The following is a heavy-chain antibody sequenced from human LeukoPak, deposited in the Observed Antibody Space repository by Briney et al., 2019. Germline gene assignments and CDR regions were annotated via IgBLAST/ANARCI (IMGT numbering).Heavy chain of an antibody. CDR3: ASRQHYYYYGMDV. J-gene: IGHJ6*02. V-gene: IGHV4-30-2*01. CDR2: IYHSGST. CDR1: GGSISSGGYS. Sequence: SQTLSLTCADSGGSISSGGYSWSWIRQPPGKGLEWIGYIYHSGSTYYNPSLKSRVTISVDRSKNQFSLKLSSVTAADTAVYYCASRQHYYYYGMDVWGQGTTVTVSS. D-gene: IGHD5-18*01.